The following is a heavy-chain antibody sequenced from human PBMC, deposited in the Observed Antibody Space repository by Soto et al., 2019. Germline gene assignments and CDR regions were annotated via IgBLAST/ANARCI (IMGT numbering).Heavy chain of an antibody. Sequence: EVQLVESGGGLVQPGGSRRLSCAASGFTFSSYSMNWVRQAPGKGLEWVSQISSSRRTIYYADSVKSRFTISRDNAKNSLYLQMNSLRAEDTAVYYCAREDITRGGWFDPWGQGTLVTVSS. V-gene: IGHV3-48*01. CDR1: GFTFSSYS. D-gene: IGHD3-10*01. CDR3: AREDITRGGWFDP. CDR2: ISSSRRTI. J-gene: IGHJ5*02.